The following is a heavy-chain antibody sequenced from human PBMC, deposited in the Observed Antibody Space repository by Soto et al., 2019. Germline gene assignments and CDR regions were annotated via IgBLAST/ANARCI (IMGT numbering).Heavy chain of an antibody. D-gene: IGHD5-18*01. V-gene: IGHV3-33*01. CDR3: ARGYNYADY. CDR1: GFTFSTYG. Sequence: GGSLRLSCAASGFTFSTYGMHWVRQAPGKGLEWVAVIWYDGSNEYYADSVRGRFTISRDNSKNTLFLQMNSLTAEDTAVYYCARGYNYADYWGQGTQVTVS. J-gene: IGHJ4*02. CDR2: IWYDGSNE.